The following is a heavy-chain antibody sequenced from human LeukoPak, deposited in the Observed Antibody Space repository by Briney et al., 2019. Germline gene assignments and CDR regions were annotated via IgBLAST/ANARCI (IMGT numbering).Heavy chain of an antibody. Sequence: SVKVSCKASGGTFSSYAISWERQAPGQGLEWMGGIIPIFGTANYAQKFQGRVTITADESTSTAYMELSSLRSEDTAVYYCARELLWFGELSHYFDYWGQGTLVTVSS. J-gene: IGHJ4*02. V-gene: IGHV1-69*13. CDR2: IIPIFGTA. CDR3: ARELLWFGELSHYFDY. D-gene: IGHD3-10*01. CDR1: GGTFSSYA.